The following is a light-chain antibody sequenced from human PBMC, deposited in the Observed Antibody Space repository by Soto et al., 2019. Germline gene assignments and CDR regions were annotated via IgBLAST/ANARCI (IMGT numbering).Light chain of an antibody. CDR1: QSGSNN. V-gene: IGKV3-15*01. J-gene: IGKJ1*01. Sequence: EIVKTQSPATLYVSPGERATLSCRASQSGSNNLGWYQLKPGQAPRLLIYGASTRATGIPARFSGSGSGTESTLTISSLQSEDFAIYYCQQYNNWPRTFGEGTKVE. CDR3: QQYNNWPRT. CDR2: GAS.